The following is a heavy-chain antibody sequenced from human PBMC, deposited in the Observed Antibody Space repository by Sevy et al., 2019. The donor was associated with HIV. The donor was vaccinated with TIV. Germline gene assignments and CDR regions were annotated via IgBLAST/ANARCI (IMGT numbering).Heavy chain of an antibody. CDR1: GGTFSNYA. CDR2: FIPMFDTA. D-gene: IGHD3-22*01. J-gene: IGHJ6*02. Sequence: ASVKVSCKASGGTFSNYAISWVRQAPGQGLEWMGGFIPMFDTANYAQKFQGKVTLTADGSTTTAYMELSSLSFDDTAVYYCAGSYFDSSGYSPLFYYGMVVWGQGTTVTVSS. CDR3: AGSYFDSSGYSPLFYYGMVV. V-gene: IGHV1-69*13.